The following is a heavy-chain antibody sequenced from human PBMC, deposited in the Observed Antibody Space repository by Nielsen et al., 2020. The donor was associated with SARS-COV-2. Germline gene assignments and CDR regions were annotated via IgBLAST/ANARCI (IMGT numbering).Heavy chain of an antibody. D-gene: IGHD6-19*01. Sequence: SETLSLTCTVSGGSISSSSYYWGWIRQPPGKGLEWIGSIYYSGSTYYNPSLKSRVTISVDTSKNQFSLKLSSVTAADTAVYYCARHHSSGWYMRWLDPWGQGTLVTVSS. CDR3: ARHHSSGWYMRWLDP. CDR2: IYYSGST. V-gene: IGHV4-39*01. J-gene: IGHJ5*02. CDR1: GGSISSSSYY.